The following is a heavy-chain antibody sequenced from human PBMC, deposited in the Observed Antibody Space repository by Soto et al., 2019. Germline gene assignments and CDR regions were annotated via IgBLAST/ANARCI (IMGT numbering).Heavy chain of an antibody. CDR1: GGSISSSSYY. CDR3: ASSLRYFDWLLSFYWFDP. Sequence: TSETLSLTCTVSGGSISSSSYYWGWIRQPLGKGLEWIGSIYYSGSTYYNPSLKSRVTISVDTSKNQFSLKLSSVTAADTAVYYCASSLRYFDWLLSFYWFDPWGQGTLVTVSS. V-gene: IGHV4-39*01. CDR2: IYYSGST. J-gene: IGHJ5*02. D-gene: IGHD3-9*01.